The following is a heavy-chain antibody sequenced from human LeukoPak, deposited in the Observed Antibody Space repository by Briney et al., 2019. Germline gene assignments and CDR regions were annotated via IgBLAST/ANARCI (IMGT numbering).Heavy chain of an antibody. D-gene: IGHD1-26*01. Sequence: ASVKVSCKASGYTFTSYEINWVRQATGQGLEWMGWINAGNGNTKYSQKFQGRVTITRDTSASTAYMELSSLRSEDTAVYYCARDLIGSYPPYDAFDIWGQGTMVTVSS. J-gene: IGHJ3*02. CDR3: ARDLIGSYPPYDAFDI. CDR2: INAGNGNT. CDR1: GYTFTSYE. V-gene: IGHV1-3*01.